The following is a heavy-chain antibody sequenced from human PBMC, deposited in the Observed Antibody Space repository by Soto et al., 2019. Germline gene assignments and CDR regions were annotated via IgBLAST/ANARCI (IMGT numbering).Heavy chain of an antibody. CDR2: IYYSGST. CDR1: GGSISSGGYY. CDR3: AREGTTVTTIGAFDI. V-gene: IGHV4-31*03. J-gene: IGHJ3*02. Sequence: QVQLQESGPGLVKPSQTLSLTCTVSGGSISSGGYYWSWIRQHPGKGLEWIGYIYYSGSTYYNPSLKSRVTEEVGTSKNRFCLKLSSVTAADTAVYYCAREGTTVTTIGAFDIWGQGTMVTVSS. D-gene: IGHD4-17*01.